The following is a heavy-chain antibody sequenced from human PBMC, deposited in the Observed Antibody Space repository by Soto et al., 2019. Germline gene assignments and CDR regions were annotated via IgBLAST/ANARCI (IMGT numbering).Heavy chain of an antibody. Sequence: QVQLVQSGAEVKKPGASVKVSCKASGYTFSSYYMNWVRQAPGQGLEWLGIINPSGGYTTYAQGSLGRVTMPRETSTSPVNMELGSLTSEATAVYYCARGGVIVVGTAPYDHWGQGPWSPSPQ. CDR1: GYTFSSYY. J-gene: IGHJ4*02. V-gene: IGHV1-46*03. CDR2: INPSGGYT. CDR3: ARGGVIVVGTAPYDH. D-gene: IGHD2-21*02.